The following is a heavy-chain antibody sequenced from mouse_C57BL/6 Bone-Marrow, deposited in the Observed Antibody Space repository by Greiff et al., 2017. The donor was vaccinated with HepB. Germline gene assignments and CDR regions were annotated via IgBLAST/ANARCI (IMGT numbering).Heavy chain of an antibody. J-gene: IGHJ3*01. Sequence: VKLVESGAELARPGASVKLSCKASGYTFTSYGISWVKQRTGQGLEWIGEIYPRSGNTYYNEKFKGKATLTADKSSSTAYMELRSLTSEDSAVYFCARDLRLLRRFAYWGQGTLVTVSA. CDR2: IYPRSGNT. CDR3: ARDLRLLRRFAY. CDR1: GYTFTSYG. V-gene: IGHV1-81*01. D-gene: IGHD1-2*01.